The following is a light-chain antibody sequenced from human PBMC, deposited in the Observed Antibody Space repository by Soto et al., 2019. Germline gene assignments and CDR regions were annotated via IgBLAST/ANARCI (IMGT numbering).Light chain of an antibody. V-gene: IGKV3-20*01. CDR1: QSVSSSY. CDR3: QQYGNSPPT. J-gene: IGKJ1*01. Sequence: EILLTQSRASLSLSPGERSXPXXXXSQSVSSSYLAWYQQKPGQAPRLLIYGASSRATGIPDRFSGSGSGTDFTLTISRLEPEDFAVYYCQQYGNSPPTFGQGTKVDIK. CDR2: GAS.